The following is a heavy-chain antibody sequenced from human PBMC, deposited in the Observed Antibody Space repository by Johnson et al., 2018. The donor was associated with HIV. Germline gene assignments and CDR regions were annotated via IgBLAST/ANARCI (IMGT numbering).Heavy chain of an antibody. J-gene: IGHJ3*02. D-gene: IGHD6-13*01. Sequence: VQLVESGGGLIQPGGSLRLSCAASGFTVSSNYMSWVRQAPGKGLEWVSNIYAAGYTYYADSVKGRFTISRDNSKNTLYIQMNSLRAEDTAVCYCAKDPMLIAAAGSDAFDIWGQGTMVTVSS. CDR2: IYAAGYT. V-gene: IGHV3-66*03. CDR3: AKDPMLIAAAGSDAFDI. CDR1: GFTVSSNY.